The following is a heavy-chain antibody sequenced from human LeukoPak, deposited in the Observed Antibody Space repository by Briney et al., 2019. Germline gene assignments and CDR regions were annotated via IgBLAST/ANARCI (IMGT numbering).Heavy chain of an antibody. CDR3: ARDHNWAFDY. J-gene: IGHJ4*02. Sequence: PGGSLRLSCAASGFTFSSYAMHWVRQAPGKGLEWVAVISYDGSNKYYADSVKGRFTISRDNSKNTLHLQMNSLRAEDTAVYYCARDHNWAFDYWGQGTLVTVSS. CDR2: ISYDGSNK. CDR1: GFTFSSYA. D-gene: IGHD1-20*01. V-gene: IGHV3-30-3*01.